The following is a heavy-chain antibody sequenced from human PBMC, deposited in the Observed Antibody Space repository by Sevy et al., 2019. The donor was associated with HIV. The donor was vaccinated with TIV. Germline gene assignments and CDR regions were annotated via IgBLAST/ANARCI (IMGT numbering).Heavy chain of an antibody. CDR1: GFTFSAYA. CDR3: ARGGYYYDNAAYYTFDS. CDR2: IWSDGAYQ. J-gene: IGHJ4*02. D-gene: IGHD3-22*01. V-gene: IGHV3-33*01. Sequence: GGSLRLSCTTSGFTFSAYAMHWVRQAPGKGLEWVAIIWSDGAYQYHGDSVKGRFTISRDNSKNTLYLQMNSLRVEVTAVYYCARGGYYYDNAAYYTFDSWGQGTLVTVSS.